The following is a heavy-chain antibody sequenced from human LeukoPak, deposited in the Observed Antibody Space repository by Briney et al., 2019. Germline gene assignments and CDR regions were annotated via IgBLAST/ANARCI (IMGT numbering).Heavy chain of an antibody. D-gene: IGHD3-22*01. V-gene: IGHV3-33*01. CDR3: AREGYYYDSSGTGYYYGMDV. CDR1: GFTFSSYG. J-gene: IGHJ6*02. CDR2: IWYDGSNK. Sequence: GGSLRLSCAASGFTFSSYGMHWVRQAPGKGLEWVAVIWYDGSNKYYADSVKGRFTISRDNSKNTLYLQMNSLRAEDTAVYYCAREGYYYDSSGTGYYYGMDVWRQGTTVTVSS.